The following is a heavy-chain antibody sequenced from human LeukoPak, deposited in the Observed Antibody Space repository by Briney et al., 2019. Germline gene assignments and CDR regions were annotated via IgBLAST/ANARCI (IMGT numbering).Heavy chain of an antibody. V-gene: IGHV3-49*04. Sequence: GGSLRLSCAASGFTFSSYAMSWVRQAPGKGLEWVGFIRSKAYGGTTEYAASVKGRFTISRDDSKSIAYLQMNSLKTEDTAVYYCTRQRHTFDYWGQGTLVTVSS. CDR3: TRQRHTFDY. CDR2: IRSKAYGGTT. CDR1: GFTFSSYA. J-gene: IGHJ4*02.